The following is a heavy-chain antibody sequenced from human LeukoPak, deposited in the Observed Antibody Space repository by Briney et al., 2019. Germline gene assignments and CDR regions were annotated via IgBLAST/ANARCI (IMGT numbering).Heavy chain of an antibody. D-gene: IGHD1-26*01. J-gene: IGHJ1*01. CDR3: AASMVGATPLWAEYFQH. Sequence: PSETLSLTCTVSGGSISSYYWSWIRQPPGKGLEWIGYIYYSGSTNYNPSLKSRVTISVDTSKNQFSLKLSSVTAADTAVYYCAASMVGATPLWAEYFQHWGQGTLVTVSS. V-gene: IGHV4-59*08. CDR1: GGSISSYY. CDR2: IYYSGST.